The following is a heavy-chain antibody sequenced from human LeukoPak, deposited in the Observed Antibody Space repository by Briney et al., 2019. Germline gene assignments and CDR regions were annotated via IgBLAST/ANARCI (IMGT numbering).Heavy chain of an antibody. J-gene: IGHJ4*02. V-gene: IGHV3-21*01. CDR1: GFTFSSYS. CDR2: ISSSSSYI. D-gene: IGHD5-12*01. CDR3: ARTLEGYDPPDY. Sequence: PGGSLRLSCAASGFTFSSYSMNWVRQAPGKGLEWVSSISSSSSYIYYADSVKGRFTISRDNAKNSLYLQMNSLRAEDTAVYYCARTLEGYDPPDYWGQGTLVTVSS.